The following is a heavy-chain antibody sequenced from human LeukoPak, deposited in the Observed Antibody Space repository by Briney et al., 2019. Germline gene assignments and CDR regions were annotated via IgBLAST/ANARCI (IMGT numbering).Heavy chain of an antibody. J-gene: IGHJ4*02. D-gene: IGHD6-19*01. Sequence: GGSLRLSCPAAGFTFSSYGMHWVRQAPGKGLEWVTFIRYDGSNKYYADSVKGRFTISRDNSKNTLYLQMNSLRAEDTAVYYCATILDSAWGELGYWGQGTLVTVSS. V-gene: IGHV3-30*02. CDR3: ATILDSAWGELGY. CDR1: GFTFSSYG. CDR2: IRYDGSNK.